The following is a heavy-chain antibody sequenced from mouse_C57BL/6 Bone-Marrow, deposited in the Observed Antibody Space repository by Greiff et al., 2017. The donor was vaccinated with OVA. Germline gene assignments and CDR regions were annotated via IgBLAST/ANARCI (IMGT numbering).Heavy chain of an antibody. Sequence: QVQLQQSGAELVRPGASVKLSCKASGYTFTSYGISWVKQRTGQGLEWIGEIYPRSGNTYYNEKFKDKATLTADKSSSTAYMELRILTSEDSAVYFCATPFAYWGQGTLVTVSA. V-gene: IGHV1-81*01. CDR3: ATPFAY. CDR2: IYPRSGNT. CDR1: GYTFTSYG. J-gene: IGHJ3*01.